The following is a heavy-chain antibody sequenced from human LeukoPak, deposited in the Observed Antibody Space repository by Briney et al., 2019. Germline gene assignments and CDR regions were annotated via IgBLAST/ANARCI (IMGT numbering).Heavy chain of an antibody. J-gene: IGHJ3*01. CDR3: ASGFSTADDALDY. CDR1: GLTFSVHA. Sequence: PGGSLRLSCAASGLTFSVHAMNWIRQAPGMRPEWISSIGASDHTTYYADSVKGRFTISRDNANNTLYLQMNNLRAEDTALYYCASGFSTADDALDYWGQGITVTVSS. V-gene: IGHV3-23*01. CDR2: IGASDHTT. D-gene: IGHD2-2*01.